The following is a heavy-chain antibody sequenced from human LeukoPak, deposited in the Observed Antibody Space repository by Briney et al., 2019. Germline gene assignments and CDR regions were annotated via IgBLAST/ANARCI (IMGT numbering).Heavy chain of an antibody. V-gene: IGHV3-7*01. Sequence: GGSLRLSCAVSGFTFTDYWMNWVRQAPGKGREWVASIRKDGGEKSYVDSVKGRFTISRDNTKNSLYLQMSSLWAEDTAVYYCARDGTAPGLYFDLWGRGTLVTVSS. CDR3: ARDGTAPGLYFDL. CDR2: IRKDGGEK. CDR1: GFTFTDYW. D-gene: IGHD6-13*01. J-gene: IGHJ4*01.